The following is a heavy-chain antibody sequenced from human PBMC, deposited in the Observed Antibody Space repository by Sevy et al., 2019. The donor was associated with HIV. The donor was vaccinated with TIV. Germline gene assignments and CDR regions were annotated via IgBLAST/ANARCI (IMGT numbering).Heavy chain of an antibody. CDR3: TTDRYCISTSCYAGKGYYYYYGMDV. J-gene: IGHJ6*02. V-gene: IGHV3-15*07. D-gene: IGHD2-2*01. CDR2: IKIKTDGGTT. Sequence: GGSLRLSCAASGFTFSNAWMNWVRQAPGKGLEWVGRIKIKTDGGTTDYAAPVKGRFTISRDDSKNTLYLQMNSLKTEDSAVYYCTTDRYCISTSCYAGKGYYYYYGMDVWGQGTTVTVSS. CDR1: GFTFSNAW.